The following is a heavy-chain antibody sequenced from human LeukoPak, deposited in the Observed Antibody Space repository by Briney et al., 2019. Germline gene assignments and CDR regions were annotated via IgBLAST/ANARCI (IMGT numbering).Heavy chain of an antibody. J-gene: IGHJ5*02. CDR2: IKQDGSEK. D-gene: IGHD2-2*01. CDR1: GFTFSSYW. CDR3: ARDWYQLLGYNWFDP. V-gene: IGHV3-7*01. Sequence: PGGSLRLPCAASGFTFSSYWMSWVCQAPGKGLEWVANIKQDGSEKYYVDSVKGRFTISRDNAKNSLYLQMNSLRAEDTAVYYCARDWYQLLGYNWFDPWGQGTLVTVSS.